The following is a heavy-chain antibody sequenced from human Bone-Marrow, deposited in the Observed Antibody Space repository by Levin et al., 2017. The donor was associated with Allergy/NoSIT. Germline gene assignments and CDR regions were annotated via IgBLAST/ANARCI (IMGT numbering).Heavy chain of an antibody. J-gene: IGHJ4*02. V-gene: IGHV4-31*03. CDR2: IYISGST. CDR1: GGSMNSGGYF. Sequence: SQTLSLTCTVSGGSMNSGGYFWTWIRQLPGKAPEWIGNIYISGSTIYNPSLKSRLTMSIDASNDQFSLKLTSVTAADTAIYYCSRGVEYGDYTDFWGRGTLVTVSS. CDR3: SRGVEYGDYTDF. D-gene: IGHD4/OR15-4a*01.